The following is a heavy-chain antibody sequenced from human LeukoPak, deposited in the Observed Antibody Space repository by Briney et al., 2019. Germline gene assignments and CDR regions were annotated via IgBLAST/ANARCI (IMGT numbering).Heavy chain of an antibody. J-gene: IGHJ6*02. Sequence: GGSLRLSCSASGFTFTGYWMNWVRQAPGKGPVWVAHINNDGSVSKSADSVKGRFTISRDNSKNTLYLQMNSLRAEDTAVYYCAREGVRYFDWLLSGDYYGMDVWGQGTTVTVSS. V-gene: IGHV3-74*03. CDR2: INNDGSVS. CDR3: AREGVRYFDWLLSGDYYGMDV. CDR1: GFTFTGYW. D-gene: IGHD3-9*01.